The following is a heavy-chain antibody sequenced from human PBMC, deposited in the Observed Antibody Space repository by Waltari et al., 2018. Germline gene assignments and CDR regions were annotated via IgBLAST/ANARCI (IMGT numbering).Heavy chain of an antibody. D-gene: IGHD2-15*01. CDR3: ARLHSANY. V-gene: IGHV3-7*01. J-gene: IGHJ4*02. Sequence: EVQVVESGGDLVQPGGSLRLSCAASGFTFSSYRMTWVRQAPGKGLEVVANINADGSEKEYVDSVKGRFTISRDNAKNSLYLQMNSLRVEDTAVYYCARLHSANYWGQGTLVTVSS. CDR2: INADGSEK. CDR1: GFTFSSYR.